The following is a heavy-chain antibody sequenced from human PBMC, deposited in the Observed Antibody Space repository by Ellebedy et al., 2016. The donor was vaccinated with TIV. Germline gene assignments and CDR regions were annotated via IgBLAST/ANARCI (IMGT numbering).Heavy chain of an antibody. CDR3: ATFNWGSDYFED. Sequence: PGGSLRLSCAASGLTVISNYMARVRQPPGKGLEWVSLIYSGGATYYADPVKARFTTSRDKSTNTLHLQMDNLSAEDTAVYYCATFNWGSDYFEDWGQGTLVTVSS. CDR2: IYSGGAT. J-gene: IGHJ4*02. CDR1: GLTVISNY. V-gene: IGHV3-53*01. D-gene: IGHD7-27*01.